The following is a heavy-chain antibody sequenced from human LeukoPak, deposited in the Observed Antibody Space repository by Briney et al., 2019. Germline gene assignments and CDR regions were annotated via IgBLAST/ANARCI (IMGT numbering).Heavy chain of an antibody. CDR2: INQGGSDK. J-gene: IGHJ6*03. V-gene: IGHV3-7*03. Sequence: GGSLRLSCAASGFTFSGHWMSWVRQAPGKGLEWVANINQGGSDKYYVDSVKGRFTISRDNANNLLYLQMNSLRAEDTAVYYCARGRVAVSTPYYMDVWGKGTTVTVSS. CDR3: ARGRVAVSTPYYMDV. D-gene: IGHD6-19*01. CDR1: GFTFSGHW.